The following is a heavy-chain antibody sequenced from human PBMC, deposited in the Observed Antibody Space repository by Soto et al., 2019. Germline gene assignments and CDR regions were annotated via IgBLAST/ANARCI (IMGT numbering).Heavy chain of an antibody. CDR3: ATSPSYPVHFDY. CDR2: VSYDGSNK. CDR1: GFTFSTYG. V-gene: IGHV3-30*03. J-gene: IGHJ4*02. Sequence: QVQLVESGGGVVQPGRSLRLSCAASGFTFSTYGMHWVRQAPGKGVEWVAVVSYDGSNKYYADSVKGQFTISRDNSKNTLYLQMNSLRAEDTAVYYCATSPSYPVHFDYWGQGTLVTVSS. D-gene: IGHD1-26*01.